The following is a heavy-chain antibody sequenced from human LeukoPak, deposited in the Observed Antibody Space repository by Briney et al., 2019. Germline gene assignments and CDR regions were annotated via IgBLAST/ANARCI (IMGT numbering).Heavy chain of an antibody. CDR2: IYTSGST. CDR1: GGSIINSGYY. J-gene: IGHJ4*02. Sequence: SETLSLTCTVSGGSIINSGYYWGWIRQPAGKGLEWIGRIYTSGSTNYNPSLKSRVTISVDTSKNQFSLKLSSVTAADTAVYYCARDRVVGATYYFDYWGQGTLVTVSS. V-gene: IGHV4-61*02. CDR3: ARDRVVGATYYFDY. D-gene: IGHD1-26*01.